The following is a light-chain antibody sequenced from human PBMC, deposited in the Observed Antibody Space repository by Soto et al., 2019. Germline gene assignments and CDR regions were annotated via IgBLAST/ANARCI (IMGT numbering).Light chain of an antibody. J-gene: IGKJ2*01. Sequence: ESVLTQSPGTLSLSPGERATLSCRATQSVTNNYFAWYQQKPGQSPRLLIYGVSSRATDIPDRFSGSGSGTDFTLTISRLEPEDFVVYYCQQDSSLPHTFGQGTKLEVK. V-gene: IGKV3-20*01. CDR1: QSVTNNY. CDR2: GVS. CDR3: QQDSSLPHT.